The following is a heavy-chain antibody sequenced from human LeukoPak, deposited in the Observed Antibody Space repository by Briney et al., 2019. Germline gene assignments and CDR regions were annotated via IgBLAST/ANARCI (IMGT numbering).Heavy chain of an antibody. V-gene: IGHV4-4*07. J-gene: IGHJ6*03. CDR3: AREPFFSTIFGVVATTYFYYYMDV. Sequence: KPSETLSLTCTVSGGSISSYYWSWIRQPAGKGLEWIGRIYTSGSTNYNPSLKSRVTISVDTSKNQFSLKLSSVTAADTAVYYCAREPFFSTIFGVVATTYFYYYMDVWGKGTTVTVSS. CDR2: IYTSGST. D-gene: IGHD3-3*01. CDR1: GGSISSYY.